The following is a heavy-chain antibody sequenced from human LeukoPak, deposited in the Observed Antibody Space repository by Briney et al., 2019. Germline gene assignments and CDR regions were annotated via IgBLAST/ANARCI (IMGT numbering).Heavy chain of an antibody. CDR2: INPNSGGT. CDR1: GYTFTGYY. V-gene: IGHV1-2*06. D-gene: IGHD3-10*01. Sequence: ASVTVSCTASGYTFTGYYMHWVRQAPGQGLEWMGRINPNSGGTNYAQKFQGRVTMTRDTSISTAYMELSRLRSDDTAVYYYARDHQLLWFGELYHGTDVWGQGTTVTVSS. J-gene: IGHJ6*02. CDR3: ARDHQLLWFGELYHGTDV.